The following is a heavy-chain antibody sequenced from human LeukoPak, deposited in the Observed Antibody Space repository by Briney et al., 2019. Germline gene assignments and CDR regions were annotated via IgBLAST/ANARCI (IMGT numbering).Heavy chain of an antibody. D-gene: IGHD6-13*01. CDR3: ARDSSSSWYEPMDV. CDR2: VSAYNGNT. Sequence: ASVKVSCKASGYTFTGYYMHWVRQAPGQGLEWMGWVSAYNGNTHYAQKFQGRVTMTTDTSANTAYMELRSLRSDDTAVYYCARDSSSSWYEPMDVWGKGTTVTVSS. CDR1: GYTFTGYY. J-gene: IGHJ6*03. V-gene: IGHV1-18*04.